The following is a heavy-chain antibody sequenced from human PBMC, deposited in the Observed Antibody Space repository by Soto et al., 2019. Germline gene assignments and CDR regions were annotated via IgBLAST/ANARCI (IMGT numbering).Heavy chain of an antibody. CDR3: AREDGAFDS. CDR1: GYSFTSYW. Sequence: ASVKVSCKASGYSFTSYWMHWVRRAPGQGLEWMGLIKASDDDTIYAQNFQGRVTMTRDTSTSTVYMELTSLSSEDTAVYYCAREDGAFDSWGKGTLVTISS. D-gene: IGHD3-10*01. J-gene: IGHJ4*02. CDR2: IKASDDDT. V-gene: IGHV1-46*01.